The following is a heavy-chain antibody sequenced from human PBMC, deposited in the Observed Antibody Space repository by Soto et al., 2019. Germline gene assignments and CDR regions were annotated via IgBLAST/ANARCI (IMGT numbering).Heavy chain of an antibody. CDR3: AREARTYYYDSSGYRQYYFDY. J-gene: IGHJ4*02. D-gene: IGHD3-22*01. Sequence: SETLSLTCTVSGGSISSYYWSGIRQPPGKGLEWIGYIYYSGSTNYNPSLRSRVTISVDTSKNQFSLKLSSVTAADTAVYYCAREARTYYYDSSGYRQYYFDYWGQGTLVTVSS. V-gene: IGHV4-59*01. CDR2: IYYSGST. CDR1: GGSISSYY.